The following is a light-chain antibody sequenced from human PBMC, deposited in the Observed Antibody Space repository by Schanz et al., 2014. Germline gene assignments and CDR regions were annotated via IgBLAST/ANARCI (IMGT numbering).Light chain of an antibody. Sequence: QSALTQPASMSGSPGQSITISCTGTSSDVGRDNFVSWYQQHPGKAPTLLIFEVNKRPSGVSNRFSGSKSGNTASLTISGLQGEDEADYYCCSYAGSSTYWLFGGGTKLTVL. CDR3: CSYAGSSTYWL. CDR2: EVN. J-gene: IGLJ3*02. V-gene: IGLV2-23*02. CDR1: SSDVGRDNF.